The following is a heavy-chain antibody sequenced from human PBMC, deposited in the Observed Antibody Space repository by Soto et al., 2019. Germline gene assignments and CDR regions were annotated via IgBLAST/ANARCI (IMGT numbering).Heavy chain of an antibody. J-gene: IGHJ5*02. V-gene: IGHV4-59*01. D-gene: IGHD3-16*01. CDR1: GGSISHYY. Sequence: SSETLSLTCNVSGGSISHYYWTWVRQSPEKGLEWIGYMYYNGNINYNPSLKSRVTISIDTSKNQFSLTLKSVTAADTAVYYCASGGNWFDPWVQGVLVTVSS. CDR2: MYYNGNI. CDR3: ASGGNWFDP.